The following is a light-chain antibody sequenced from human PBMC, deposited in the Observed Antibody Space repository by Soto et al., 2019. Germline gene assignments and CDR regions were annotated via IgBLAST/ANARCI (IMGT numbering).Light chain of an antibody. J-gene: IGKJ1*01. CDR3: QQFEDWPT. Sequence: EIVLTQSPCTLSLSPGERATLSCRASQSVNSGYLAWYQQKPGQAPRLLIYGTSNRATGIPDRISGSRSGTEFTLTISSLQSEDFGVYYCQQFEDWPTFGQGTKV. CDR1: QSVNSGY. V-gene: IGKV3-20*01. CDR2: GTS.